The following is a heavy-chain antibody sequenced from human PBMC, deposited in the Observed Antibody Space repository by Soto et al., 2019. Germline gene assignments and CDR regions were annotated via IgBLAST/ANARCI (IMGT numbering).Heavy chain of an antibody. CDR2: ISGGGGNT. CDR3: AKDRGAGGRFSGIAVAGIPS. J-gene: IGHJ5*02. CDR1: GFTFNSYA. V-gene: IGHV3-23*01. D-gene: IGHD6-19*01. Sequence: EVQLLESGGGLVQPGGSLRLSCAASGFTFNSYAMSWVRQTPGKGLEWVSGISGGGGNTYYADSVTGRFTISRDNSRNTLYLQMNSLRAADTAIYYCAKDRGAGGRFSGIAVAGIPSWGQGTLVTVSS.